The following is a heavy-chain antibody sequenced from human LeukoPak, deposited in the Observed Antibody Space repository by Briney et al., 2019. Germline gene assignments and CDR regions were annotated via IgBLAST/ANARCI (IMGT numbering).Heavy chain of an antibody. CDR3: ARQLPNWFDP. CDR2: IYTSGST. D-gene: IGHD1-7*01. J-gene: IGHJ5*02. CDR1: GGSLSSGGYY. V-gene: IGHV4-61*02. Sequence: SETLSLTCTVSGGSLSSGGYYWSWIRQPAGKGLEWIGRIYTSGSTNYNPSLKSRVTMSVDTSKNQFSLKLSSVTAADTAVYYCARQLPNWFDPWGQGTLVTVSS.